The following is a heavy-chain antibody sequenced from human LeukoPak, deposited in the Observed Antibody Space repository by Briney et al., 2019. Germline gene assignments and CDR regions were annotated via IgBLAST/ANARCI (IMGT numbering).Heavy chain of an antibody. V-gene: IGHV4-34*01. CDR1: GGSFGGYY. CDR2: INHSGST. Sequence: SETLSLTCAVYGGSFGGYYWSWIRQPPGKGLEWIGEINHSGSTNYNPSLKSRVTISVDTSKNQFSLKLSSVTAADTAVYYCASGYGDYQRMSNWGQGTLVTVSS. CDR3: ASGYGDYQRMSN. D-gene: IGHD4-17*01. J-gene: IGHJ4*02.